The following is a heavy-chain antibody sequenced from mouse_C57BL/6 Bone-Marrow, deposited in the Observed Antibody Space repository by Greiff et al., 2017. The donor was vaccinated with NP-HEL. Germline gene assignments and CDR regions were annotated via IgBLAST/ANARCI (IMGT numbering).Heavy chain of an antibody. CDR1: GFTFSDYY. D-gene: IGHD1-1*01. V-gene: IGHV5-16*01. J-gene: IGHJ4*01. Sequence: EVQRVESEGGLVQPGSSMKLSCTASGFTFSDYYMAWVRQVPEKGLEWVANINYDGSSTYYLDSLKSRFIISRDNAKNILYLQMSSLKSEDTATYYCARGGPFITLMDYWGQGTSVTVSS. CDR3: ARGGPFITLMDY. CDR2: INYDGSST.